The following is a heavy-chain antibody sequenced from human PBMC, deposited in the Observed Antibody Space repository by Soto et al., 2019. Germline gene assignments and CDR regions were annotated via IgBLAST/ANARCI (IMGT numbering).Heavy chain of an antibody. CDR3: ARDFLSYCSGGSCIDDY. J-gene: IGHJ4*02. D-gene: IGHD2-15*01. Sequence: EVQLVESGGGLVKPGGSLRLSCAASGFTFSSYSMNWVRQAPGKGLEWVSSISSSSSYIYYADSVKGRFTISRDNAKNSLYLQMNSLRAEDTAVYYCARDFLSYCSGGSCIDDYWGQGTLVTVSS. V-gene: IGHV3-21*01. CDR2: ISSSSSYI. CDR1: GFTFSSYS.